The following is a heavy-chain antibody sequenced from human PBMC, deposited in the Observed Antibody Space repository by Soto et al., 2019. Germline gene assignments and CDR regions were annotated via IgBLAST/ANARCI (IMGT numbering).Heavy chain of an antibody. CDR3: VRDPGGRPF. Sequence: EMQLVESGGGLVQPGGSLRLSCATSGFTFSSYWMSWVRQTPGKGLEWVANIKQDGSEKYYVDSVKGRFIISRDNAKNSLYLQMNSLRAADTAVYHCVRDPGGRPFWGQGTLVTVSS. CDR2: IKQDGSEK. D-gene: IGHD6-6*01. CDR1: GFTFSSYW. J-gene: IGHJ4*02. V-gene: IGHV3-7*01.